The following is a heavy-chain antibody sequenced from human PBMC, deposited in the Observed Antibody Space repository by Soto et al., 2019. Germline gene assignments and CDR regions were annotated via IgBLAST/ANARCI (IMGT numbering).Heavy chain of an antibody. CDR1: GGSISSYY. V-gene: IGHV4-59*01. CDR2: IYYSGST. Sequence: SETLSLTCTVSGGSISSYYWSWIRQPPGKGLEWIGYIYYSGSTNYNPSLKSRVTISVDTSKNQFSLKLSSVTAADTAVYYCARYKYSSSWYEPLDYWGQGTLVTVSS. CDR3: ARYKYSSSWYEPLDY. J-gene: IGHJ4*02. D-gene: IGHD6-13*01.